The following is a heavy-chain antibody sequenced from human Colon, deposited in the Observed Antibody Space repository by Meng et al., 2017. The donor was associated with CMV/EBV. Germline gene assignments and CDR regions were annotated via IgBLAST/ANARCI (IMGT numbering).Heavy chain of an antibody. J-gene: IGHJ4*02. Sequence: SETLSLTCTVSGGSINSGDYYWAWIRQSPGKGLEWIGYIHHSGNTFYNPSLKSRVTISVDMPNKHFSLNLRSVTAADTAVYYCARENSTSTGGFDFWGQGTLVTVSP. D-gene: IGHD2-2*01. CDR1: GGSINSGDYY. CDR3: ARENSTSTGGFDF. V-gene: IGHV4-30-4*08. CDR2: IHHSGNT.